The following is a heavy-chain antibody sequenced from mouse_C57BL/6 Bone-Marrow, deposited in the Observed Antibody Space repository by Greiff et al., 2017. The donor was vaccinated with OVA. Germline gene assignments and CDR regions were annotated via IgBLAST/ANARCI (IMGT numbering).Heavy chain of an antibody. V-gene: IGHV1-81*01. J-gene: IGHJ4*01. CDR2: IYPRSGNT. CDR1: GYTFTSYG. CDR3: ARDPNYYGTHYYAMDY. Sequence: QVQLKQSGAELARPGASVKLSCKASGYTFTSYGISWVKQRTGQGLEWIGEIYPRSGNTYYNEKFKGKATLTADKSSSTAYMELRSLTSEDSAVYFCARDPNYYGTHYYAMDYWGQGTSVTVSS. D-gene: IGHD1-1*01.